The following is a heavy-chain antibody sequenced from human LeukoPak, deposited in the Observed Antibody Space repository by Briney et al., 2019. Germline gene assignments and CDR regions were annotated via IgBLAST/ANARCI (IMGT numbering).Heavy chain of an antibody. V-gene: IGHV1-69*13. Sequence: GASVKVSCKASGGTFSSYAISWVRQAPGQGLEWMGGIIPIFGTANYAQKFQGRVTITADESTSTAYMELSSLRSKDTAVYYSARGNGDYINWFDPWGQGTLVTVSS. CDR1: GGTFSSYA. D-gene: IGHD4-17*01. CDR3: ARGNGDYINWFDP. J-gene: IGHJ5*02. CDR2: IIPIFGTA.